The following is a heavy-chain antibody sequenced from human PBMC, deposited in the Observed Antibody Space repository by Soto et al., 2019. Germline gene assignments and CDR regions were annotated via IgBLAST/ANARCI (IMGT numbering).Heavy chain of an antibody. CDR1: GGSVSSCSYY. V-gene: IGHV4-61*01. Sequence: SETLSLTCTVSGGSVSSCSYYWSWIRQPPGKGLEWIGYIYYSGSTNYNPSLKSRVTISVDTSKNQFSLKLSSVTAADTAVYYCARDGVATMHYYYYGMAVWVQGTTVTVSS. D-gene: IGHD5-12*01. CDR2: IYYSGST. CDR3: ARDGVATMHYYYYGMAV. J-gene: IGHJ6*02.